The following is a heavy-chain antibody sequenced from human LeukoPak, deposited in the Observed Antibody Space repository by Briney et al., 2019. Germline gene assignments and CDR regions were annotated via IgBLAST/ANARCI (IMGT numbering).Heavy chain of an antibody. J-gene: IGHJ6*03. Sequence: GASVKVSCKASVGTFSDYALSWVRQAPGEGLEWIGGIIPIFGTSNYAQKFQGRVTITADKSTSTAYIELSSLRSEDTAVYYCTRGLHYFYMGVWGKGTTVTVSS. CDR3: TRGLHYFYMGV. CDR1: VGTFSDYA. V-gene: IGHV1-69*06. CDR2: IIPIFGTS.